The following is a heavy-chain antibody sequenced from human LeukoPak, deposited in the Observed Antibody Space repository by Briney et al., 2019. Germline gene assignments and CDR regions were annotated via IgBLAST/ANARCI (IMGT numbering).Heavy chain of an antibody. CDR2: ISYDGSNK. Sequence: GGSLRLSCAASGFTFSSYGMHWVRQAPGKGLEWVAVISYDGSNKYYADSVKGRFTISRDNSKNTLYLQMNSLRAEDTAVYYCKVVVITTSYDAFDIWGQGTMVTVSS. J-gene: IGHJ3*02. CDR1: GFTFSSYG. V-gene: IGHV3-30*03. D-gene: IGHD3-22*01. CDR3: KVVVITTSYDAFDI.